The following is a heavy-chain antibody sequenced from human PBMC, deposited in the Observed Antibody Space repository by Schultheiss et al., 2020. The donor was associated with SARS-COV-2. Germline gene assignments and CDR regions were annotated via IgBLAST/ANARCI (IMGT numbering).Heavy chain of an antibody. Sequence: GGSLRLSCAASGFTFSSYGMHWVRQAPGKGLEWVAVIWYDGSNKYYADSVKGRFTISRDNSKNTLYLQMNSLRAEDTAVYYCAKRSGWYSREAYFDYWGQGTLVTVSS. J-gene: IGHJ4*02. CDR2: IWYDGSNK. D-gene: IGHD6-19*01. CDR1: GFTFSSYG. CDR3: AKRSGWYSREAYFDY. V-gene: IGHV3-33*06.